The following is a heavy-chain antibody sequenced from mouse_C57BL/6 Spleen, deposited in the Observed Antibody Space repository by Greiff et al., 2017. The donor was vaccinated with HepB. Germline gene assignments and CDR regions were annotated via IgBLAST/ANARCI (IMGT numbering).Heavy chain of an antibody. V-gene: IGHV1-81*01. D-gene: IGHD1-1*01. J-gene: IGHJ2*01. CDR2: IYPRSGNT. CDR1: GYTFTSYG. CDR3: AREYHGSSYGYFDY. Sequence: QVQLQQSGAELARPGASVKLSCKASGYTFTSYGISWVKQRTGQGLEWIGEIYPRSGNTYYNEKFKGKATLTADKSSSTAYMELRSLTSEDSAVYFWAREYHGSSYGYFDYWGQGTTLTVSP.